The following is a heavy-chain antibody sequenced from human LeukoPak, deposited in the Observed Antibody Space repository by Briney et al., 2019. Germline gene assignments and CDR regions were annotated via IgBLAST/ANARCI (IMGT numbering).Heavy chain of an antibody. D-gene: IGHD3-3*01. Sequence: ASVRVSCKASGYTFTSYYMHWVRQAPGQGLEWMGIINPSGGSTSYAQKFQGRVTMTRDTSTSTVYMELSSLRSEDTAVYYCTTYYDFWSGKNWFDPWGQGTLVTVSS. CDR3: TTYYDFWSGKNWFDP. CDR1: GYTFTSYY. J-gene: IGHJ5*02. V-gene: IGHV1-46*03. CDR2: INPSGGST.